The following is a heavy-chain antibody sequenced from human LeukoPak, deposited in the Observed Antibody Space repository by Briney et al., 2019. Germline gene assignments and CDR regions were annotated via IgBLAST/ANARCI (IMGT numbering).Heavy chain of an antibody. CDR2: IRQDGNHI. CDR3: AWWDSDASGYYWIAY. V-gene: IGHV3-7*01. Sequence: GGSLRLSCAASGFAFTDHWMTWVRQAPGKGLEWVASIRQDGNHIYYLDSLKARFTISRDNAKNSLYLLVTGLRTEDTAFYYCAWWDSDASGYYWIAYWCQGSLVTVSS. J-gene: IGHJ4*02. CDR1: GFAFTDHW. D-gene: IGHD3-22*01.